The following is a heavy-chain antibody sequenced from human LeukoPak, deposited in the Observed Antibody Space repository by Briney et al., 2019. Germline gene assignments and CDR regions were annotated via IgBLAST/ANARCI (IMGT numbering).Heavy chain of an antibody. Sequence: PGGSLRLSCAASGFTFSSYSMNWVRQAPGKGLEWVSSISSSSSYIYYADSVKGRFTISRDNAKSSLYLQMNSLRAEDTAVYYCARDLDTVTTAFDIWGQGTMVTVPS. J-gene: IGHJ3*02. D-gene: IGHD4-17*01. CDR1: GFTFSSYS. V-gene: IGHV3-21*01. CDR2: ISSSSSYI. CDR3: ARDLDTVTTAFDI.